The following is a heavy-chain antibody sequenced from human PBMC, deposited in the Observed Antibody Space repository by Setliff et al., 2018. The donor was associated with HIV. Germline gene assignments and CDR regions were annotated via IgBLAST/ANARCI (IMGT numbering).Heavy chain of an antibody. CDR1: GGSISSHY. Sequence: SETLSLTCTVSGGSISSHYWSWIRQPPGKGLEWIGYIYYSGSTNYNPSLKSRVTISMDTSNNPFSLKVSSVTAADTAVYYCARARGNTYHYYYMDVWGKGTTVTVSS. D-gene: IGHD4-4*01. CDR2: IYYSGST. CDR3: ARARGNTYHYYYMDV. J-gene: IGHJ6*03. V-gene: IGHV4-59*11.